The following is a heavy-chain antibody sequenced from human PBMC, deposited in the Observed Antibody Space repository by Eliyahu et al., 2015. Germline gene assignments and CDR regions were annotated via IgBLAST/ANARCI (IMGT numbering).Heavy chain of an antibody. Sequence: PGSSVKVSCKASGGTFSSYAISWVRQAPGQGLEWMGGIIPIFGTANYAQKFQGRVTITADESTSTAYMELSSLRSEDTAVYYCARVFGQQLVTGYFDYWGQGTLVTVSS. J-gene: IGHJ4*02. D-gene: IGHD6-13*01. CDR3: ARVFGQQLVTGYFDY. CDR1: GGTFSSYA. V-gene: IGHV1-69*01. CDR2: IIPIFGTA.